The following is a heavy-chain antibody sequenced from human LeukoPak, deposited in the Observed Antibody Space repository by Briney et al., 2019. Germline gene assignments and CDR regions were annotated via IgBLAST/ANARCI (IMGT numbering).Heavy chain of an antibody. CDR3: AKDEGYCSSTSCYKGDY. D-gene: IGHD2-2*02. CDR1: GFTVSSNY. J-gene: IGHJ4*02. CDR2: IYSGGST. V-gene: IGHV3-66*01. Sequence: GGSLRLSCAASGFTVSSNYMSWVRQAPGKGPEWVSVIYSGGSTYYADSVKGRFTISRDNSKNTLYLQMNSLRAEDTAVYYCAKDEGYCSSTSCYKGDYWGQGTLVTVSS.